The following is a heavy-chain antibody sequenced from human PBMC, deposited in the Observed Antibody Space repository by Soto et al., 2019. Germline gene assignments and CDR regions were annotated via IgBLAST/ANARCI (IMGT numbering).Heavy chain of an antibody. V-gene: IGHV3-30-3*01. CDR2: ISYDGSNK. CDR3: ARDTVSSSPREGGMDV. Sequence: QVQLVESGGGVVQPGRSLRLSCAASGFTFSSYVMHWVRQAPGKGLEWVAVISYDGSNKYYADSVKGRFTISRDNSKNTLYLQMNSLRAEDTAVYYCARDTVSSSPREGGMDVWGQGTTVTVS. CDR1: GFTFSSYV. J-gene: IGHJ6*02. D-gene: IGHD6-6*01.